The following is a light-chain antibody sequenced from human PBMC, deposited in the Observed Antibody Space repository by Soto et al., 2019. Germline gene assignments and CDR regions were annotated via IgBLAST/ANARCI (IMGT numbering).Light chain of an antibody. Sequence: QSALTQPASVSGSPGQSITISCTGTSSDVGGYNYVSWYQQHPGKDPKLMIYDVSNRPSGVSNRFSGSKSGNTASLTISGLQAEDEGDYYCSSYTSSSTVVFGGGTKLTVL. CDR3: SSYTSSSTVV. J-gene: IGLJ2*01. CDR1: SSDVGGYNY. V-gene: IGLV2-14*01. CDR2: DVS.